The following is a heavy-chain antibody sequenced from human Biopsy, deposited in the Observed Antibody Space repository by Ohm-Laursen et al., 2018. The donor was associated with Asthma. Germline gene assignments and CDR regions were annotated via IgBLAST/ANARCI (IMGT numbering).Heavy chain of an antibody. CDR3: ARKAGSCISRTCYSLDF. Sequence: ASVKVSCKSLGGTFNTYVIGWVRQAPGQGLEWMGGINSVFGTTTYPQKFQDRVTITADDSTSTVYMELSSLRSEDMAVYYCARKAGSCISRTCYSLDFRGQGTLVTVSS. J-gene: IGHJ4*02. D-gene: IGHD2-2*01. CDR1: GGTFNTYV. CDR2: INSVFGTT. V-gene: IGHV1-69*13.